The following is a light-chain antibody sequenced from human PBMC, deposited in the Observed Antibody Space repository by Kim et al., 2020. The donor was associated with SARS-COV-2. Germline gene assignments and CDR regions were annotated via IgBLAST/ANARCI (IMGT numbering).Light chain of an antibody. J-gene: IGKJ4*01. CDR2: AAS. Sequence: DIQMTQSPSSVSASVGDRVTIGCRASEGFSTWLAWYQQKPGKAPKLLIYAASTLQSEVPSRFSGSETGTEFTLTIDSLQPEDFATYYCQQANSFPLTFGGGTKLEI. V-gene: IGKV1-12*01. CDR1: EGFSTW. CDR3: QQANSFPLT.